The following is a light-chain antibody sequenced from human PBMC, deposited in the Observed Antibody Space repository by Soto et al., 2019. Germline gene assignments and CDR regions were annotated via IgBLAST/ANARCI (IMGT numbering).Light chain of an antibody. CDR1: SSDVGSYNR. Sequence: QSALTQPPSVSGSPGQSVTISCTGTSSDVGSYNRVSWYQQPPGTAPKLMIYEVSNRPSGVPDRFSGSKSGNTASLTISGLQAEDEADYYCSLYTSSSTPSYVFGTGTKVTVL. V-gene: IGLV2-18*01. J-gene: IGLJ1*01. CDR3: SLYTSSSTPSYV. CDR2: EVS.